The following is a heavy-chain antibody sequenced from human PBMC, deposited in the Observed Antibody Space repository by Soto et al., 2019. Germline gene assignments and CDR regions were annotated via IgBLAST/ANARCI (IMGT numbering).Heavy chain of an antibody. J-gene: IGHJ5*02. D-gene: IGHD6-19*01. Sequence: QVQLVQSGAEVKKPGASVKVSCKASGYTFTGYYMHWVRQAPGQGLEWIGWINPNSGGTNYAQKFQGRVTMTRDTSISTAYMELSRLRSDDTAVYYCARERQQWLVHGDNWLDPWGQGTLVTVSS. V-gene: IGHV1-2*02. CDR1: GYTFTGYY. CDR3: ARERQQWLVHGDNWLDP. CDR2: INPNSGGT.